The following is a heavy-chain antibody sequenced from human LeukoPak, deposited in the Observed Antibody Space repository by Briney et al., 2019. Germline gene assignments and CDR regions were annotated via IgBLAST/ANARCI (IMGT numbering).Heavy chain of an antibody. J-gene: IGHJ4*02. CDR2: ISYDGSNK. CDR1: GFTFSSYA. V-gene: IGHV3-30-3*01. D-gene: IGHD3-16*02. CDR3: ARRRSYYFGY. Sequence: GGSLRLSCAASGFTFSSYAMHWVRQAPGKGLEWVAVISYDGSNKYYADSVKGRFTISRDNSKNTLYLQMNSLRAEDTAVYYCARRRSYYFGYWGQGTLVTVSS.